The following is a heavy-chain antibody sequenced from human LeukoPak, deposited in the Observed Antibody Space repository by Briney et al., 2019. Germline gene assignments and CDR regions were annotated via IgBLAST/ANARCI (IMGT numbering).Heavy chain of an antibody. Sequence: PSETLSLTCAVYGGSFSGYYWSWIRQPPGKGLEWIGEINHSGSTNYNPSLKSRVTISVDTSKNQFSLKLSSVTAADTAVYYCARAPRRGYYGSGSYYWFDPWGQGTLVTVSS. V-gene: IGHV4-34*01. J-gene: IGHJ5*02. D-gene: IGHD3-10*01. CDR3: ARAPRRGYYGSGSYYWFDP. CDR2: INHSGST. CDR1: GGSFSGYY.